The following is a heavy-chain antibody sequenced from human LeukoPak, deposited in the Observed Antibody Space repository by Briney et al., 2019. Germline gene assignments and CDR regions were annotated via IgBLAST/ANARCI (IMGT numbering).Heavy chain of an antibody. CDR3: ARERIGLFDAFDI. D-gene: IGHD2-21*01. Sequence: ASVKVSCKASGYTFTSYGISWVRQAPGQGLEWMGWISTYNGNTNYAQKLQGRVTMTRDTSISTAYMELSRLRSDDTAVYYCARERIGLFDAFDIWGQGTMVTVSS. V-gene: IGHV1-18*01. J-gene: IGHJ3*02. CDR2: ISTYNGNT. CDR1: GYTFTSYG.